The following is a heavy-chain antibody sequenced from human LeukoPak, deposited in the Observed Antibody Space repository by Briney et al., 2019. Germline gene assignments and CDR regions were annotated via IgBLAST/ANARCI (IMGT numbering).Heavy chain of an antibody. V-gene: IGHV3-74*01. CDR3: ARYSSSSGGADYYLDY. CDR1: GFTLRNYW. Sequence: PGGSLRLSCTASGFTLRNYWMHWVRQVRGKRLVWVSRISGDGSVTNYADSVQGRFTISRDYAKNILYLQINSLRSEDTAVYYCARYSSSSGGADYYLDYWGHGTLVTVSS. J-gene: IGHJ4*01. D-gene: IGHD6-6*01. CDR2: ISGDGSVT.